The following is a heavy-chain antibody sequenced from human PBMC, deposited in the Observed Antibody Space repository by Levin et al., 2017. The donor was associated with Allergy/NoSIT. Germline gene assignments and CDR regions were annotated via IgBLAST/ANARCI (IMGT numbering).Heavy chain of an antibody. CDR1: GFTFSSYA. J-gene: IGHJ2*01. CDR2: ISGSGGST. V-gene: IGHV3-23*01. Sequence: GESLKISCAASGFTFSSYAMSWVRQAPGKGLEWVSAISGSGGSTYYADSVKGRSTISRDNSKNTLYLQMNSLRAEDTAVYYCAKDSEKDFWSGYYTGYGYFDLWGRGTLVTVSS. D-gene: IGHD3-3*01. CDR3: AKDSEKDFWSGYYTGYGYFDL.